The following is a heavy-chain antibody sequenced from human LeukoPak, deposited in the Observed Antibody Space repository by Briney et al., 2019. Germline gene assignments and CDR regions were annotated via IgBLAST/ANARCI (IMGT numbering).Heavy chain of an antibody. CDR3: ARDSAWEGLNNWFDP. CDR1: GFTFSSYA. V-gene: IGHV3-30*04. J-gene: IGHJ5*02. D-gene: IGHD1-26*01. CDR2: ISYHGSNK. Sequence: GRSLRVSCAASGFTFSSYAMHWVRQAPGKGLEWVAVISYHGSNKYYADYVKGRFTISRDNSKNTLYLQMNSLRTEDTAVYYCARDSAWEGLNNWFDPWGQGTLVTVSS.